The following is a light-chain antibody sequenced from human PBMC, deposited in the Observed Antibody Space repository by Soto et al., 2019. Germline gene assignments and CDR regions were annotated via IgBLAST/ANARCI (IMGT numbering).Light chain of an antibody. V-gene: IGKV1-39*01. CDR3: QQSYSTPYT. J-gene: IGKJ2*01. CDR1: QGIETY. CDR2: AAS. Sequence: DIQMTQSPSSLSASVGDRVSITCRTSQGIETYLNWYQQESGKAPKLLIYAASSLQSGVPSRFSGSGSGTDFTLTISSLQPEDFATYYCQQSYSTPYTFGQGTKVEI.